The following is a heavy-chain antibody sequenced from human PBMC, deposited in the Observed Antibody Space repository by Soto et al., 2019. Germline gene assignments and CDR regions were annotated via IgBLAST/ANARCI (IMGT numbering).Heavy chain of an antibody. J-gene: IGHJ5*02. CDR1: GFTFSTYA. D-gene: IGHD5-18*01. Sequence: QVQLVESGGGVVQPGRSLRLSCAASGFTFSTYAMHWVRQAPGKGLEWVAVIWYDGTNKYYADSVKGRFTISRDNSKNTLYLQMTSRGVEDTAVDYGARAPDEDTAKSEVNEWFDPWGQGTLVTVSS. CDR3: ARAPDEDTAKSEVNEWFDP. V-gene: IGHV3-33*01. CDR2: IWYDGTNK.